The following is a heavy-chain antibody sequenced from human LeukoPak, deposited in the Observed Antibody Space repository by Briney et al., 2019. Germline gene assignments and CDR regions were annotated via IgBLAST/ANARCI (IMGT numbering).Heavy chain of an antibody. Sequence: PGGSLRLSCAASGFTVSSNYMSWVRQAPGKGLEWVSVIYSGGSTYYADSVKGRFTISRDHSKNTLYLQMNSLRAEDTAVYYRARITYGDFVYYYYMDVWGKGTTVTVSS. CDR3: ARITYGDFVYYYYMDV. CDR2: IYSGGST. V-gene: IGHV3-53*01. CDR1: GFTVSSNY. D-gene: IGHD4-17*01. J-gene: IGHJ6*03.